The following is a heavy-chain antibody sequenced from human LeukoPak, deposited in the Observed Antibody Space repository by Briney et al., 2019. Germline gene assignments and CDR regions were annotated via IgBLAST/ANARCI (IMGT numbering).Heavy chain of an antibody. CDR3: ATQSSHTSSWYVYLFWDY. D-gene: IGHD6-13*01. J-gene: IGHJ4*02. V-gene: IGHV3-7*01. CDR2: INQDGSEK. Sequence: PGGSLRLSCAASGFTFSSCWMTWVRQAPGKGLEWVANINQDGSEKNYVDSVKGRFTISRDNAKNSLYLQMNSLRAEDTAVYYCATQSSHTSSWYVYLFWDYWGQGALVTVSS. CDR1: GFTFSSCW.